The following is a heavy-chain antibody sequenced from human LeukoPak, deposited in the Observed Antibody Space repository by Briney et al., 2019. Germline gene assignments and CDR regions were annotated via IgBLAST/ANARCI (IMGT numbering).Heavy chain of an antibody. Sequence: SETLSLTCAVSGVSLSDYWWSWIRQSPGKGLEWIGEIFHSGYTNYNPSLKSRVTISVDTSKSQFSLNLRSVTAADTAVYYCVGGHDSTWGNPDYWGQGTQVTVAS. CDR1: GVSLSDYW. J-gene: IGHJ4*02. D-gene: IGHD3-16*01. CDR3: VGGHDSTWGNPDY. V-gene: IGHV4-34*01. CDR2: IFHSGYT.